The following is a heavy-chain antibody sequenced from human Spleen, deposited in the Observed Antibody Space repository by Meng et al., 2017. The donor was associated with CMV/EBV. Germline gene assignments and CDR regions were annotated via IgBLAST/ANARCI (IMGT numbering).Heavy chain of an antibody. Sequence: SETLSLTCIVSDGSISSSSYYWGWIRQPPGKGLEWIGSIYYSGSTYYNPSLKSRVTISVDTSKNQFSLKLSSVTAADTAVYYCARDSGSGIAAAGHNTYYYGMDVWGQGTTVTVSS. V-gene: IGHV4-39*07. CDR3: ARDSGSGIAAAGHNTYYYGMDV. J-gene: IGHJ6*02. CDR2: IYYSGST. CDR1: DGSISSSSYY. D-gene: IGHD6-13*01.